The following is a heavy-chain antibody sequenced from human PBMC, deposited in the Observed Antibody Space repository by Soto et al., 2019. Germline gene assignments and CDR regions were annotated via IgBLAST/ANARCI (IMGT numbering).Heavy chain of an antibody. V-gene: IGHV3-74*01. D-gene: IGHD3-16*01. CDR2: LQTDGSHP. J-gene: IGHJ4*02. CDR1: GFKFDYYW. Sequence: EVHLVASGGGLVQPGGSLRLSCVASGFKFDYYWMHWVRQAPGEGLMWVSRLQTDGSHPDYAASVKGRFTSYRDNAKNTLYLQMNNLSVEDTAVYYCGRGGDADYWGQGTLVTVSS. CDR3: GRGGDADY.